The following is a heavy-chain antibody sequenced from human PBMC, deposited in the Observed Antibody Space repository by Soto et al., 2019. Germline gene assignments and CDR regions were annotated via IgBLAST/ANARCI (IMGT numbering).Heavy chain of an antibody. J-gene: IGHJ6*02. CDR2: ISYDGSNK. Sequence: QVQLVESGGGVVQPGRSLRLSCAASGFTFSSYGMHWVRQAPGKGLEWVAVISYDGSNKYYADSVKGRFTISRDNSKNTLYLQMNSLRAEDTAVYYCANPRIAARRYYYYYGMDVWGQGTTVTVSS. V-gene: IGHV3-30*18. CDR3: ANPRIAARRYYYYYGMDV. D-gene: IGHD6-6*01. CDR1: GFTFSSYG.